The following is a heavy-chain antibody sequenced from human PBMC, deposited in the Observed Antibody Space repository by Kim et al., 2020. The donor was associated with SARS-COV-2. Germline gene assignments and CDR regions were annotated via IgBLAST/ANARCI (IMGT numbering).Heavy chain of an antibody. V-gene: IGHV3-33*01. CDR2: IWYDGSNK. D-gene: IGHD2-8*02. J-gene: IGHJ4*02. Sequence: GGSLRLSCAASGFTFSTYGMHWVRQAPGKGLEWVAVIWYDGSNKYYVDSVKGRFTISRDNSKNTLYLQMNSLRAEDTAVYYCARLSGVRNPIDYWGQGTLVTVSS. CDR1: GFTFSTYG. CDR3: ARLSGVRNPIDY.